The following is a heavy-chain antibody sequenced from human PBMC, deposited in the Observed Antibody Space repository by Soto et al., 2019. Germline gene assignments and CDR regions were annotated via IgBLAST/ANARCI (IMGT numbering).Heavy chain of an antibody. CDR3: SRIHGDPIAMPYYYGMDV. D-gene: IGHD4-17*01. V-gene: IGHV4-39*01. CDR2: IYYSGST. J-gene: IGHJ6*02. CDR1: GGPISSSSYY. Sequence: PSEALSLTCTVSGGPISSSSYYWGWIRQPPGKGLEWIGSIYYSGSTYYNPSLKSRVTISVDTSKNQFSLKLSSVTAADTAVYYCSRIHGDPIAMPYYYGMDVWGQGTTVTGSS.